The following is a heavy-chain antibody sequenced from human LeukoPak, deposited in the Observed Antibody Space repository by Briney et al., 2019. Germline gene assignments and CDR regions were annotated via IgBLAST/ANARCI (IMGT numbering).Heavy chain of an antibody. CDR2: ISSSSSYI. CDR1: GFTFSSYS. V-gene: IGHV3-21*01. Sequence: GGSPRLSCAASGFTFSSYSMNWVRQAPGKGLEWVSSISSSSSYIYYADSVKGRFTISRDNAKNSLYLQMNSLRAEDTAVYYCARQVGAHPVLDYWGQGTLVTVSS. D-gene: IGHD1-26*01. J-gene: IGHJ4*02. CDR3: ARQVGAHPVLDY.